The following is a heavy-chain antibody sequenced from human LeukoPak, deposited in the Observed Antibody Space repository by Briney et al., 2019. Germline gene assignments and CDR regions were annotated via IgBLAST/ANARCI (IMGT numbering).Heavy chain of an antibody. V-gene: IGHV3-48*03. D-gene: IGHD6-25*01. CDR1: GFIFSSYE. CDR2: ISTSGNTI. J-gene: IGHJ4*02. Sequence: GGSLRLSCAASGFIFSSYEVNWVRQAPGKGLEWVSYISTSGNTIYYADSVKGRFTISRDNAKNSLYLQMNSLRAEDTAVYYCARSGPRAAFDYWGQGTLVTVSS. CDR3: ARSGPRAAFDY.